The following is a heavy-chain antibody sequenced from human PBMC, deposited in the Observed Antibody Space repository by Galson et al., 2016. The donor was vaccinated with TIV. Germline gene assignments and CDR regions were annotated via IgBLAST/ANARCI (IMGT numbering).Heavy chain of an antibody. V-gene: IGHV4-59*01. Sequence: TLSLTCTASGDSINNYFWNWFRQSPGKGLEWIGDIYQSGSTNYNPSLKSRVTISIDTSKRQFSLKLYSVTAADTAIYYCARDKSRRGCFDPWGQGSLVTVSS. CDR2: IYQSGST. CDR1: GDSINNYF. J-gene: IGHJ5*02. CDR3: ARDKSRRGCFDP.